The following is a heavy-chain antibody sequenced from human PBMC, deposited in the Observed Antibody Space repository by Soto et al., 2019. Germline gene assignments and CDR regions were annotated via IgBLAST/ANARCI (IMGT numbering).Heavy chain of an antibody. CDR2: IYHSGST. D-gene: IGHD3-22*01. Sequence: PSETLSLTCAASGGSISSSNWWSWVRQPPGKGLEWIGEIYHSGSTNYNPSLKSRATISVDKSKNQFSLKLSSVTAADTAVYYCARFPPDYYDSSGYYFYFDYWGQGTLVTVSS. V-gene: IGHV4-4*02. CDR3: ARFPPDYYDSSGYYFYFDY. J-gene: IGHJ4*02. CDR1: GGSISSSNW.